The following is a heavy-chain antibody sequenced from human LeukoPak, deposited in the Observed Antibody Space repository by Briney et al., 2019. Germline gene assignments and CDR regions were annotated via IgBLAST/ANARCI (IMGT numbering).Heavy chain of an antibody. D-gene: IGHD3-9*01. CDR3: ARQYYDMLTAAGTHAFDI. CDR2: INHSGST. CDR1: GGSFSGYY. Sequence: SETLSLTCAVYGGSFSGYYWSWIRQPPGKGLEWIGEINHSGSTNYNPSLKSRVTISVDTSKNQFSLKLSSVTAADTAVYYCARQYYDMLTAAGTHAFDIWGQGTMVTVSS. V-gene: IGHV4-34*01. J-gene: IGHJ3*02.